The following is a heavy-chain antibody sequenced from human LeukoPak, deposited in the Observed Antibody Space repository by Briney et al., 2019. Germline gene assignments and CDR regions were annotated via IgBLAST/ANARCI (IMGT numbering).Heavy chain of an antibody. V-gene: IGHV3-7*01. J-gene: IGHJ5*02. CDR3: ATSHDSAGDS. D-gene: IGHD6-13*01. CDR1: GFTFSRSW. Sequence: GGSLRLSCAASGFTFSRSWMSWVRQAPGKGLEWVANINPDGGVKYYVDSVKGRFTISRDNAKNSLYLQVTRLRAEDTAVYYCATSHDSAGDSWGQGTLVTVS. CDR2: INPDGGVK.